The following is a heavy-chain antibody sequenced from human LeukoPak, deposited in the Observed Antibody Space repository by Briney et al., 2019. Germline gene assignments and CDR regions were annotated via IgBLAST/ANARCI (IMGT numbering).Heavy chain of an antibody. CDR2: IYHSGST. D-gene: IGHD3-10*01. J-gene: IGHJ6*03. V-gene: IGHV4-38-2*02. Sequence: PSETLSLTCTVSGYSISSGYYWGWIRQPPGKGLEWIGSIYHSGSTYYNPSLKSRVTISVDTSKNQFSLKLSSVTAADTAVYYCAREGSGSYWGYYYYYMDVWGKGTTVTISS. CDR3: AREGSGSYWGYYYYYMDV. CDR1: GYSISSGYY.